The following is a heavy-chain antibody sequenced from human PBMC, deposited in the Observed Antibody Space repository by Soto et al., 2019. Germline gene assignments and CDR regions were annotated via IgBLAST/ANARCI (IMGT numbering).Heavy chain of an antibody. J-gene: IGHJ5*02. CDR3: ARDQGFGELLIPNWFDP. V-gene: IGHV3-48*01. CDR1: GFTFSSYS. D-gene: IGHD3-10*01. Sequence: EVQLVESGGGLVQPGGSLRLSCAASGFTFSSYSMNWVRQAPGKGLEWVSYISSSSSTIYYADSVKGRFTISRDNAKNSLYLQMNSLRAEDTAVYYCARDQGFGELLIPNWFDPWGQGTLVTVSS. CDR2: ISSSSSTI.